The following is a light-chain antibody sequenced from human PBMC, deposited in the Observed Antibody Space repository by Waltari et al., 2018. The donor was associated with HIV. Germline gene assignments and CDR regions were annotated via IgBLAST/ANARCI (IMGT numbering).Light chain of an antibody. CDR2: DVS. CDR3: SSYSSSNTVV. Sequence: QLALTQPASMSGSPGPSISIPSAATRSDNGVSNFVSWFQQHPGKAPKPIFPDVSHSVSEVSDRCSASKSGNTASLTIAGLQPEDEADYCCSSYSSSNTVVFSGGTKLTVL. CDR1: RSDNGVSNF. V-gene: IGLV2-14*03. J-gene: IGLJ2*01.